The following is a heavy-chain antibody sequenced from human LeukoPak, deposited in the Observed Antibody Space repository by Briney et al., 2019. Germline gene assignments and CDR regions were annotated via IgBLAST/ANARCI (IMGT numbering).Heavy chain of an antibody. J-gene: IGHJ4*02. CDR2: INHSGST. V-gene: IGHV4-34*01. CDR3: APYDFWSGFDY. D-gene: IGHD3-3*01. Sequence: PSETLSFTCAVYGGSFSGYYWSWIRQPPGKGLEWIGEINHSGSTNYNPSLKSRVTISVDTSKNQFSLKLSSVTAADTAVYYCAPYDFWSGFDYWGQGTLVTVSS. CDR1: GGSFSGYY.